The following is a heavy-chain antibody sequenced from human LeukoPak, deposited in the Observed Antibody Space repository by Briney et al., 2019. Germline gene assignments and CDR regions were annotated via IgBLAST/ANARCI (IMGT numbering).Heavy chain of an antibody. Sequence: GGSLRLSCAASGFIFSSYGMHWVRQAPGKGLEWVAVIWSDASNTYYVDSVKGRFTISRDNSKNTLYLQMNSLRAEDTAVYYCAKDPRWFGELSYYFEYWGQGTLVTVSS. D-gene: IGHD3-10*01. J-gene: IGHJ4*02. V-gene: IGHV3-33*06. CDR2: IWSDASNT. CDR1: GFIFSSYG. CDR3: AKDPRWFGELSYYFEY.